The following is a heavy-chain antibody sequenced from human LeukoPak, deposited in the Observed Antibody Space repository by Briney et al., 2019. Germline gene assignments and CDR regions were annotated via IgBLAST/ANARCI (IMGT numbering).Heavy chain of an antibody. D-gene: IGHD3-10*01. V-gene: IGHV4-59*08. CDR2: THYRGDI. CDR3: GRNLGSGSDH. Sequence: SETLSLTCSVSGASVSSDYWNWIRQSPGRGLEWIGYTHYRGDINYNPSLKSRLTMSVDASSNQDSLKLSSVTAADAAVYYCGRNLGSGSDHWGQGTLVTVSS. CDR1: GASVSSDY. J-gene: IGHJ4*02.